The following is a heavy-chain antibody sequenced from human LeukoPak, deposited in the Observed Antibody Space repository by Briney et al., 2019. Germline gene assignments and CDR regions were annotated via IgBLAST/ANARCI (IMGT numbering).Heavy chain of an antibody. Sequence: PSETLSLTSTHPRDSIIRDYWSWIRQTPRKGLESIGYIYYSGSTNYNLSPKSGVTISVDKSKNKFSLMLSSVTAADTARYYFARHESGSYRDDAFDIWGQGTMVTVSS. CDR3: ARHESGSYRDDAFDI. J-gene: IGHJ3*02. CDR2: IYYSGST. CDR1: RDSIIRDY. V-gene: IGHV4-59*08. D-gene: IGHD1-26*01.